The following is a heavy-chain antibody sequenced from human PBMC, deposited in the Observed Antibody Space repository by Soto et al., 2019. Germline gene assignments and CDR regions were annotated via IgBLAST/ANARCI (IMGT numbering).Heavy chain of an antibody. V-gene: IGHV3-30*18. CDR1: GFTFSNYG. J-gene: IGHJ4*02. CDR3: AKEIRLYSSSPDFDY. Sequence: QVQLVESGGGVVQPGRSLRLSCAASGFTFSNYGMHWVRQAPGKGLEWVAVISYDGSYKYCADSVKGRFTISRDNSKNTLYLKMNSLRAEDTAVYYCAKEIRLYSSSPDFDYWGQGTLVTVSS. D-gene: IGHD6-13*01. CDR2: ISYDGSYK.